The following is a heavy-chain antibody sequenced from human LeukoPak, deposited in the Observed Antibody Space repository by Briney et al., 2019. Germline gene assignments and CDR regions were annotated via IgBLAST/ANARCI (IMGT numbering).Heavy chain of an antibody. J-gene: IGHJ4*02. D-gene: IGHD3-3*01. V-gene: IGHV3-23*01. CDR1: GFTFGNYA. CDR2: IPGGGGST. CDR3: AKYQAIWRGYFDY. Sequence: GGSMRLSCAASGFTFGNYAMSWVRQAPGKGLKWVSGIPGGGGSTYYADSVRGRFTVSRDTSKNTLYLQMNSLRAEDTALYYCAKYQAIWRGYFDYWGQGTLVTVSS.